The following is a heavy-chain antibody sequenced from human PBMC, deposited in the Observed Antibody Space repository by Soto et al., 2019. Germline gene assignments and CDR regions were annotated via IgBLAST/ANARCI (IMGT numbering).Heavy chain of an antibody. CDR3: AKSIAVAPGWLDP. CDR2: ISSSGSTI. Sequence: GGSLRLSCAASGFTFSDYYMSWIRQAPGKGLEWVSYISSSGSTIYYADSVKGRFTISRGNAKNSLYLQMNSLRAEDTAVYYCAKSIAVAPGWLDPWGQGTVVTVSS. D-gene: IGHD6-19*01. V-gene: IGHV3-11*01. CDR1: GFTFSDYY. J-gene: IGHJ5*02.